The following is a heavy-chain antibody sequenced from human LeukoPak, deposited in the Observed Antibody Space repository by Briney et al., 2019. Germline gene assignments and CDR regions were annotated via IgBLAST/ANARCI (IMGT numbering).Heavy chain of an antibody. Sequence: SETLSLTCTVSGGSISNSNYYWGWIRQSPGRGLEWIGSTSTYYNPSLKSRVTISVDTSKNQFSLKLYSVTAADTAVYYCAREKAVGATNEYFQDWGQGTLVTVSS. CDR2: TST. D-gene: IGHD1-26*01. J-gene: IGHJ1*01. CDR3: AREKAVGATNEYFQD. V-gene: IGHV4-39*02. CDR1: GGSISNSNYY.